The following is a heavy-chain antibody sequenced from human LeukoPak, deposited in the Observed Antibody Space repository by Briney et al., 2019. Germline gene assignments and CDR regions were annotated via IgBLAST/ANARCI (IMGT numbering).Heavy chain of an antibody. CDR2: ITSGSNEI. CDR3: ARGTIGGYCSGASCYSDC. J-gene: IGHJ4*02. Sequence: PGGSLRLSCAASGFTFSTYSMTWVRQVPGKGLEWVSSITSGSNEIYYADSVKGRFTMSRDNAKNSLYLQMNSLRAEDSAVYYCARGTIGGYCSGASCYSDCWGQGTLVTVSS. CDR1: GFTFSTYS. D-gene: IGHD2-15*01. V-gene: IGHV3-21*01.